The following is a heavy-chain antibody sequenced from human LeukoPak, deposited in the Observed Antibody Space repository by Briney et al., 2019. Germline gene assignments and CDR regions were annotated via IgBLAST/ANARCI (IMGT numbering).Heavy chain of an antibody. CDR1: GSTFSDYY. D-gene: IGHD3-10*01. V-gene: IGHV3-11*06. Sequence: GGSLRLSCAASGSTFSDYYMSWIRQAPGKGLEWVSSISSSSSYIYYADSVKGRFTISRDNAKNSLYLQMNSLRAEDTAVYYCARSTMVRGVSSYWGQGTLVTVSS. CDR2: ISSSSSYI. CDR3: ARSTMVRGVSSY. J-gene: IGHJ4*02.